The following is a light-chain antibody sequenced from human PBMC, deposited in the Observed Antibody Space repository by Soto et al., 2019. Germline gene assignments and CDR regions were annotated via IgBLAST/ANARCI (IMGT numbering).Light chain of an antibody. CDR2: DNN. V-gene: IGLV1-51*01. Sequence: QSALTQPPSVSAAPGQRVSISCSGSSSSIGTHYVAWYQQVPGTPPKLLIYDNNKRPSGTPDRFSGSKSGTSATLGITGLQTGDEADYYCGTWDTGLVWVFGGGTKLTVL. J-gene: IGLJ3*02. CDR1: SSSIGTHY. CDR3: GTWDTGLVWV.